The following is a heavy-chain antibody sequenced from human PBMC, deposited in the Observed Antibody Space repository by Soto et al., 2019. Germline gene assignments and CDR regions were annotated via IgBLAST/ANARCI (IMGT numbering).Heavy chain of an antibody. CDR3: ARVHLVRTSSYYCGMDV. Sequence: LRLSCATSGFTFSNYRMNWVREAPGKGLEWVASISGSGKDTFYRDSVKGRFTISRDNAESSLVLQMNSLTVDDTAVYHCARVHLVRTSSYYCGMDVWGPGTTVTVSS. D-gene: IGHD6-6*01. CDR2: ISGSGKDT. V-gene: IGHV3-21*06. J-gene: IGHJ6*02. CDR1: GFTFSNYR.